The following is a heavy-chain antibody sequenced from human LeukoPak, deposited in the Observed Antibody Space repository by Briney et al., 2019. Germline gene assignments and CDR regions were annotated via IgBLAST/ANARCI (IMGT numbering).Heavy chain of an antibody. V-gene: IGHV3-48*03. CDR1: GFTFSSYE. CDR2: ISSSGSTI. Sequence: GGSLRLSCAASGFTFSSYEMNWVRQAPGKGLEWVSYISSSGSTIYYADSVKGRFTISRDNAKNSLYLQMNSLRAEDTAVYYCARGKFMITFGGVIPHEGEYWGQGTLVTVSS. J-gene: IGHJ4*02. CDR3: ARGKFMITFGGVIPHEGEY. D-gene: IGHD3-16*02.